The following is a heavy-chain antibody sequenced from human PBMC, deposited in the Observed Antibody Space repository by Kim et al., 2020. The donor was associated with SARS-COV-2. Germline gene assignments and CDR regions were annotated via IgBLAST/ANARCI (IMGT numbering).Heavy chain of an antibody. V-gene: IGHV3-9*01. Sequence: GGSLRLSCSASGFTFDAYAMHWVRQAPGKGLEWVSGVSWNSGSIGYADSVKGRFTISRDNANNSLYLLMNSLRAEDTALYYCSTAPRRWLHTHFDYWGQG. CDR1: GFTFDAYA. CDR2: VSWNSGSI. D-gene: IGHD5-12*01. CDR3: STAPRRWLHTHFDY. J-gene: IGHJ4*02.